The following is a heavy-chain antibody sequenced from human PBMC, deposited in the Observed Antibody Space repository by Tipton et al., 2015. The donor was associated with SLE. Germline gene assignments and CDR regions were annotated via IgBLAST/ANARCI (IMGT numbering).Heavy chain of an antibody. CDR2: ISGSGGST. D-gene: IGHD3-10*01. J-gene: IGHJ4*02. CDR1: GFTFSSYS. CDR3: AKDRMAPITMVRGVMGYYFDY. Sequence: SLRLSCAASGFTFSSYSMNWVRQAPGKGLEWVSAISGSGGSTYYADSVKGRFTISRDNSKNTLYLQMNSLRAEDTAVYYCAKDRMAPITMVRGVMGYYFDYWGQGTLVTVSS. V-gene: IGHV3-23*01.